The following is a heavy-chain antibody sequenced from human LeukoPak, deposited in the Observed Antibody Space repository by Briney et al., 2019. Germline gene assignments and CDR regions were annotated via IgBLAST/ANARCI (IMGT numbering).Heavy chain of an antibody. D-gene: IGHD3-3*02. V-gene: IGHV3-30*02. CDR3: AKEGAASWDVDV. Sequence: GGSLGLSCAASGFIFIGYGMHWVRQAPGKGPEWVAFIRPDGRNKYYADSVKGRFMISRDNSKNTVDLQMNSLRGDDTAMYYCAKEGAASWDVDVWGKGTTVTVSS. CDR2: IRPDGRNK. J-gene: IGHJ6*04. CDR1: GFIFIGYG.